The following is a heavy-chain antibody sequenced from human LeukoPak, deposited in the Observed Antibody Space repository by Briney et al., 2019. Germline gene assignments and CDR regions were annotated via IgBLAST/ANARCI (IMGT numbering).Heavy chain of an antibody. J-gene: IGHJ4*02. V-gene: IGHV3-33*01. CDR1: GFNFSHYG. Sequence: LPGGSLRLSCAVSGFNFSHYGMHWVRQAPGKGLEWVAIIWYDGSNKYYADSVKGRFTISRDNSKNTLYLQMNSLRAEDAAVYYCATGHIVGPNDYWGQGTLVTVSS. CDR3: ATGHIVGPNDY. D-gene: IGHD1-26*01. CDR2: IWYDGSNK.